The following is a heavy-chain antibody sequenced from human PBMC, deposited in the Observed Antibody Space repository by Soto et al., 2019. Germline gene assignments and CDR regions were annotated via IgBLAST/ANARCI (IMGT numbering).Heavy chain of an antibody. Sequence: VQLVASGGGVVQPGRSLRLSCAGSGFTFSDYAMHWVRQAPGKGLVWVAVVSHDGRNTHYADSVKARFNISRDSSKNTVSLEMTSLRAEDTAVYYCAKGGRHWLVTSDFDFWGQGAPVTVSS. CDR2: VSHDGRNT. V-gene: IGHV3-30*18. CDR1: GFTFSDYA. CDR3: AKGGRHWLVTSDFDF. D-gene: IGHD6-19*01. J-gene: IGHJ4*02.